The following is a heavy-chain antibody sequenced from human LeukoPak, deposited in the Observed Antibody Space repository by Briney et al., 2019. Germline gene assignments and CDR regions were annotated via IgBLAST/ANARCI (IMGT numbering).Heavy chain of an antibody. CDR2: IDPSDSYT. V-gene: IGHV5-10-1*01. J-gene: IGHJ2*01. CDR1: GYSFTSNW. CDR3: ARQSSAVPLPYWNLEL. D-gene: IGHD6-13*01. Sequence: GESLKISCKGSGYSFTSNWISWVRQMPGKGLEWMGRIDPSDSYTNYSPSFQGHVTISADKSTSTAYVQWSRLKASDTAMYYCARQSSAVPLPYWNLELWGRGTLVTVSS.